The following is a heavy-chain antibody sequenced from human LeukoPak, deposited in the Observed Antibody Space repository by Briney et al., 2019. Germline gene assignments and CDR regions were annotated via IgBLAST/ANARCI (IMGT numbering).Heavy chain of an antibody. J-gene: IGHJ6*02. Sequence: GGSLRLSCAASGFTFSSYGIHWVRQAPGKGLQWVALIWSDGSYKYYADSVKGRFTTSRDNSKNTLYLQMTSLRAEDTAVYYCARHSSGYTMDVWGQGTTVTVSS. CDR2: IWSDGSYK. CDR1: GFTFSSYG. CDR3: ARHSSGYTMDV. D-gene: IGHD6-25*01. V-gene: IGHV3-33*01.